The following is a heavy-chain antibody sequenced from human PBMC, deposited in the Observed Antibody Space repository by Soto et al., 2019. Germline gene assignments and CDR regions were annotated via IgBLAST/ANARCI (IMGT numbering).Heavy chain of an antibody. J-gene: IGHJ4*02. CDR3: TTELRWYPFDY. D-gene: IGHD4-17*01. Sequence: GGSLRLSCAASGFTFSAYDMHWVRQTTGKGLEWVSAIGAADGGTTDYAAPVKGRFTISRDDSKNTLYLQMNSLKTEDTAVYYCTTELRWYPFDYWGQGTLVTVSS. CDR1: GFTFSAYD. V-gene: IGHV3-15*07. CDR2: IGAADGGTT.